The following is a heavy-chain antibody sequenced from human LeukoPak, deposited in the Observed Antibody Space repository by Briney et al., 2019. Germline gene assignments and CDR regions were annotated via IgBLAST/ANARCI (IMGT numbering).Heavy chain of an antibody. J-gene: IGHJ4*02. V-gene: IGHV3-23*01. Sequence: PGGPLRLSCAASGFTFSSYNMNWVRQAPGKGLEWVSAISGSGGSTYYADSVKGRFTISRDNSKNTLYLQMNSLRAEDTAVYYCAKRLYYGSGSPLDHWGQGTLVTVSS. CDR3: AKRLYYGSGSPLDH. D-gene: IGHD3-10*01. CDR2: ISGSGGST. CDR1: GFTFSSYN.